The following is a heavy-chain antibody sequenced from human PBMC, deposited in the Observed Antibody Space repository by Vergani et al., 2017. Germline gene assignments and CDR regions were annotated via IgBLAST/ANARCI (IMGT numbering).Heavy chain of an antibody. V-gene: IGHV4-34*11. CDR1: GGSFSGYY. Sequence: QVQLQQWGAGLLKPSETLSLTCAVYGGSFSGYYWSWIRQPPGKGLEWIGYIYYSGSTNYNPSLKSRVTISVDTSKNHFSLKLSSVTAADTAVYYCARSYYYDGLDAFDIWGQGTMVTVSS. CDR3: ARSYYYDGLDAFDI. J-gene: IGHJ3*02. D-gene: IGHD3-22*01. CDR2: IYYSGST.